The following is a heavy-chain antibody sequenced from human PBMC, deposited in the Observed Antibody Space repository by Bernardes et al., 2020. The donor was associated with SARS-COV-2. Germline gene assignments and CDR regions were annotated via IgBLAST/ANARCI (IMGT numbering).Heavy chain of an antibody. CDR1: GDSITSNY. D-gene: IGHD3-22*01. CDR2: IYSTGRT. CDR3: ARGYAYYYDTTGNYPYVSFDV. Sequence: SESLSLTCSVSGDSITSNYWGWIRQPAGKGLEWIGDIYSTGRTNYNPSLKSRVTISVATSKKVFSLNLRSVAAADTAVYYCARGYAYYYDTTGNYPYVSFDVWGQGTKVTVSS. V-gene: IGHV4-59*01. J-gene: IGHJ3*01.